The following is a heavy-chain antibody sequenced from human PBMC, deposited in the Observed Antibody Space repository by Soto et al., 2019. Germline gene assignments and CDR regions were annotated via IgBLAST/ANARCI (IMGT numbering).Heavy chain of an antibody. J-gene: IGHJ1*01. V-gene: IGHV4-59*01. CDR1: GGSISSYY. CDR2: IYYSGST. Sequence: PSETLSLTCTVLGGSISSYYWSWIRQPPGKGLEWIGYIYYSGSTNYNPSLKSRVTISVDTSKNQFSLKLSSVTAADTAVYYCARSRTTVTPSGFQHWGQGTLVTVS. D-gene: IGHD4-17*01. CDR3: ARSRTTVTPSGFQH.